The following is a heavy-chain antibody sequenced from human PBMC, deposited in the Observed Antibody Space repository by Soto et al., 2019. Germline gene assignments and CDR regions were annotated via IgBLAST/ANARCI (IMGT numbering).Heavy chain of an antibody. CDR2: ISSSSSTI. CDR1: GFTFSSYS. D-gene: IGHD3-3*01. V-gene: IGHV3-48*02. J-gene: IGHJ6*02. Sequence: GGSLRLSCAASGFTFSSYSMNWVRQAPGKGLEWVSYISSSSSTIYYADSVKGRFTISRDNAKNSLYLQMNSLRDEDTAVYYCARGQSAGLRFFEWLSPLFYYYGMDVWGQGTTVTVSS. CDR3: ARGQSAGLRFFEWLSPLFYYYGMDV.